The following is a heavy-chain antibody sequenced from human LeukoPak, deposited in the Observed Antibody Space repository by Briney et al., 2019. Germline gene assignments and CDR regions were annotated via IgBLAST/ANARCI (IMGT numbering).Heavy chain of an antibody. Sequence: GGSLRLSCAASGFNFANHAMSWVRQTAGKGLEWVSAISGGGDITYYADSVKGRFTISRDNSKDTLFLQMHSLRPGDTAVYYCVREDTPATANYWGQGTLVTISS. CDR2: ISGGGDIT. CDR1: GFNFANHA. D-gene: IGHD2-21*02. CDR3: VREDTPATANY. V-gene: IGHV3-23*01. J-gene: IGHJ4*02.